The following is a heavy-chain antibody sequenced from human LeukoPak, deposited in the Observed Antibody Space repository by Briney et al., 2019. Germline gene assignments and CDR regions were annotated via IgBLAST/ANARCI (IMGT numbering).Heavy chain of an antibody. J-gene: IGHJ6*03. D-gene: IGHD4-17*01. V-gene: IGHV3-48*04. CDR3: ARDPYNGYYGDDYYYYMDV. CDR1: GFTFSSYS. Sequence: GGSLRLSCSASGFTFSSYSMNWVRQAPGKGLEGVSYISSSSTIYYADSVKGRFTISRDNAKNSQSLQMNSLRAEDTAVYYCARDPYNGYYGDDYYYYMDVWGKGTTVTISS. CDR2: ISSSSTI.